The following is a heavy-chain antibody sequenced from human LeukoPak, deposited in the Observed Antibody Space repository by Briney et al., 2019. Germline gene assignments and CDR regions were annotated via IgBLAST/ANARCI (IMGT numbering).Heavy chain of an antibody. CDR3: ARDQIASPNWELDY. J-gene: IGHJ4*02. D-gene: IGHD1-1*01. CDR2: VTPNTGGT. CDR1: GYTFTGYY. V-gene: IGHV1-2*02. Sequence: GASVKVSCKASGYTFTGYYMHWVRQAPGQSLEWMGWVTPNTGGTNYAQKFQGRVTMTRDTSISTAYMELSRLTSDDTAVYYCARDQIASPNWELDYWGQGTLVTVSS.